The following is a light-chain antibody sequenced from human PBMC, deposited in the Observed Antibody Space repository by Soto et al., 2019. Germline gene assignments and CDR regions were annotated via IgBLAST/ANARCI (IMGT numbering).Light chain of an antibody. CDR1: SSNIGSHT. CDR2: SNN. J-gene: IGLJ2*01. V-gene: IGLV1-44*01. CDR3: AAWDDSLNGVI. Sequence: QSVLTQPPSASGTPGQRVNISCSGSSSNIGSHTVNWHQQVPGTAPKLLIYSNNERPSGVPDRFSGSKSGTSASLAISGLQSGDEADYYCAAWDDSLNGVIFGGGTKLTVL.